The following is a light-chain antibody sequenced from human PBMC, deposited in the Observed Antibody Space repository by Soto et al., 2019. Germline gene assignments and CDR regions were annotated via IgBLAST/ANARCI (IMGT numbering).Light chain of an antibody. CDR2: DAS. CDR3: QPYNHYWT. Sequence: DIQMTQSPSTLSASVGDRVTITCRASQSISSWLAGYQQKPGKAPKVLIYDASSLESVVPSRFSGSGSGTEFSLAIGFLQPDDVATCYCQPYNHYWTFGQGTRVEIK. V-gene: IGKV1-5*01. J-gene: IGKJ1*01. CDR1: QSISSW.